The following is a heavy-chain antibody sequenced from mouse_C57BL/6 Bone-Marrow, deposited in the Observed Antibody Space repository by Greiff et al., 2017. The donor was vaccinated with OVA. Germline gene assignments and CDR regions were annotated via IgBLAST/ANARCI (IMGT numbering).Heavy chain of an antibody. D-gene: IGHD3-1*01. V-gene: IGHV1-55*01. Sequence: QPGAGLVRPGASVKMACKASGYSCASYWITGGKQRPGQGREWIGDIYPGSGSTDYNEKFKSKATLTVDTSSSTAYMQLSSLTSEDSAVYYCARCSPEDYWGQGTSVTVSS. CDR1: GYSCASYW. CDR3: ARCSPEDY. CDR2: IYPGSGST. J-gene: IGHJ4*01.